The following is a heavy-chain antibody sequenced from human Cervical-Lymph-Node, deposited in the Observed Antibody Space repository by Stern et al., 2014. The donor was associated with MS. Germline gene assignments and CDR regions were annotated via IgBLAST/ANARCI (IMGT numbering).Heavy chain of an antibody. CDR3: AKVYGSGPFDY. CDR2: ISGSVGST. CDR1: GFTFSSSA. D-gene: IGHD6-19*01. J-gene: IGHJ4*02. V-gene: IGHV3-23*04. Sequence: EDQLVESGGTLVQPGGSLRLSCAASGFTFSSSAMSWVRQAPGKGLEWVSVISGSVGSTFYADSIKGRFSISRDNSKNTLFLQINSMRAEDTAVYDCAKVYGSGPFDYWGQGTLVTVSS.